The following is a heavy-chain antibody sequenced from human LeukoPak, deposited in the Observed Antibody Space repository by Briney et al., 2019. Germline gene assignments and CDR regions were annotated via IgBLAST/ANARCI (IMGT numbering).Heavy chain of an antibody. V-gene: IGHV1-24*01. CDR1: GYTLTELS. CDR2: FDPEDGET. CDR3: ATDRGGGSFAFDI. D-gene: IGHD2-21*01. Sequence: APVKVSCKVSGYTLTELSMHWVRQAPGKGREWMGGFDPEDGETIYAQRFQGRVTMTEDTSTDTAYMELSSLRSEDTAVYYCATDRGGGSFAFDIWGQGTMVTVSS. J-gene: IGHJ3*02.